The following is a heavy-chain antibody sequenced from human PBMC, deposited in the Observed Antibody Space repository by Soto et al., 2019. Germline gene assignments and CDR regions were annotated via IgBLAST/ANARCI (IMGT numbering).Heavy chain of an antibody. CDR3: ARTGPPIYYGMDV. J-gene: IGHJ6*01. CDR1: GGSISSYY. Sequence: SETLSLTCTVSGGSISSYYWSWIRQPPGKGLEWIGYIYYSGSTNYNPSLKSRVTISVDTPKNQFSLKLSSVTAADSAVYYCARTGPPIYYGMDVWGKGSTVTVSS. V-gene: IGHV4-59*01. CDR2: IYYSGST.